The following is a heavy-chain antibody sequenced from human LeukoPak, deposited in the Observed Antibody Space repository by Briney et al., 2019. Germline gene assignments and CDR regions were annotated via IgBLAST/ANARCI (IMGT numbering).Heavy chain of an antibody. Sequence: GGSLRLSCAASGFTFSSYGMHWVRQAPGKGLEWVSVIYSGGSTYYADSVKGRFTISRDNSKNTLYLQMNSLRAEDTAVYYCAREGYSSSSSPADAFDIWGQGTMVTVSS. CDR1: GFTFSSYG. CDR3: AREGYSSSSSPADAFDI. D-gene: IGHD6-13*01. V-gene: IGHV3-66*01. CDR2: IYSGGST. J-gene: IGHJ3*02.